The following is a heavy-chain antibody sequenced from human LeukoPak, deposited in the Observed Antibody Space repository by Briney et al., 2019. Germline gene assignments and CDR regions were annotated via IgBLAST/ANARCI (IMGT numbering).Heavy chain of an antibody. V-gene: IGHV4-39*01. CDR3: ARHTDYPDAFDI. J-gene: IGHJ3*02. CDR2: IYYSGST. Sequence: SETLSLTCTVSGGSISSSSYYWGWIRQPPGKGLEWIGSIYYSGSTYYNPSLKSRVTISVDTSKNQFSLKLSSVTAADTAVYYCARHTDYPDAFDIWGQGTMVTVSS. D-gene: IGHD4-11*01. CDR1: GGSISSSSYY.